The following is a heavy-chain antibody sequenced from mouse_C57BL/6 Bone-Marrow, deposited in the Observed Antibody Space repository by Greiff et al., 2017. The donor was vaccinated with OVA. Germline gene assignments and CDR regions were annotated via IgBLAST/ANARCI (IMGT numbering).Heavy chain of an antibody. CDR1: GFTISDYG. Sequence: EVQRVESGGGLVQPGGSLKLSCAASGFTISDYGMAWVRQAPRKGPEWVAFISNLAYSIYYADTVTGRFTISRENAKNTLYLEMSSLRSEDTAMYYCARRLRRDQGYFDVWGTGTTVTVSS. D-gene: IGHD1-2*01. CDR2: ISNLAYSI. V-gene: IGHV5-15*01. CDR3: ARRLRRDQGYFDV. J-gene: IGHJ1*03.